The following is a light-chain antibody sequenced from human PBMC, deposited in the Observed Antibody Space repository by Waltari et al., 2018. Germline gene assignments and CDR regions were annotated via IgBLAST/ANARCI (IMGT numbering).Light chain of an antibody. V-gene: IGLV2-23*02. CDR1: SSDVGGYNY. Sequence: QSALTQPASVSGSPGQSITISCTGTSSDVGGYNYVSWYQQHPGKAPKLMIYDVSKRPSGVSNRFSGSKSGNTASLTISGLRAEDEADYYCCSYAGSSTWVFGGGTKLTVL. CDR3: CSYAGSSTWV. CDR2: DVS. J-gene: IGLJ3*02.